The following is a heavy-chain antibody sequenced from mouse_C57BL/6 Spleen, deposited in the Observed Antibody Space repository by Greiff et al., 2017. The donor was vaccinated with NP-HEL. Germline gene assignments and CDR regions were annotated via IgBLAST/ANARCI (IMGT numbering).Heavy chain of an antibody. Sequence: EVMLVESGGGLVKPGGSLKLSCAASGFTFSDSGMHWVRQAPEKGLEWVAYISSGSSTDYYAATVTGRFTISRDNSKNTLFLQMTSLRSEDTAMYYFARELRYGVDYWGQGTTLTVSS. CDR3: ARELRYGVDY. V-gene: IGHV5-17*01. D-gene: IGHD1-1*01. CDR1: GFTFSDSG. J-gene: IGHJ2*01. CDR2: ISSGSSTD.